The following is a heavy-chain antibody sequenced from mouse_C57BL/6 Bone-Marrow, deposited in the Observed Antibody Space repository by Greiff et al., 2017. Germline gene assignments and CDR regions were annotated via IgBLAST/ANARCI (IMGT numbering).Heavy chain of an antibody. Sequence: EVKLVESGPGLVKPSQSLSLTCSVTGYSITSGYYWNWIRHFPGNKLEWMGYISYDGSNNYNPSLKNRISITRDTSKNQFFLKLNSVTTEDTATYYCARDYGSSPWFAYWGQGTLVTVSA. CDR3: ARDYGSSPWFAY. V-gene: IGHV3-6*01. D-gene: IGHD1-1*01. J-gene: IGHJ3*01. CDR2: ISYDGSN. CDR1: GYSITSGYY.